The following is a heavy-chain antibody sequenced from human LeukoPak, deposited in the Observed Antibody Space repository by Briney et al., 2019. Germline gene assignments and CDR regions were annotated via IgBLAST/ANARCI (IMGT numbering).Heavy chain of an antibody. CDR3: AREYSASEH. V-gene: IGHV1-2*02. D-gene: IGHD4-11*01. Sequence: ASVKVSCKASGYTFTGYFLRWVRQAPGQGLEWMAWIDPNNGDTHYAQNFQGRITVTRGTSISTVYMELSRLTSDDTAVYYCAREYSASEHWGQGTLVTVSS. CDR1: GYTFTGYF. CDR2: IDPNNGDT. J-gene: IGHJ4*02.